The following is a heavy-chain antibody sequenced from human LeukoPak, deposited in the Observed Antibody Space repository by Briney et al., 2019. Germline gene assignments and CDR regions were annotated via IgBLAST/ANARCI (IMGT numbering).Heavy chain of an antibody. Sequence: PSETLSLTCTVSGYSISSGYYWGWIRQPPGKGLEWIGYIYYSGSTYYNPSLKSRVTISVDTSKNQFSLKLSSVTAADTAVYYCARDLMVRGVIPSHYYYYGMDVWGRGTTVTVSS. CDR3: ARDLMVRGVIPSHYYYYGMDV. CDR2: IYYSGST. D-gene: IGHD3-10*01. V-gene: IGHV4-30-4*01. J-gene: IGHJ6*02. CDR1: GYSISSGYY.